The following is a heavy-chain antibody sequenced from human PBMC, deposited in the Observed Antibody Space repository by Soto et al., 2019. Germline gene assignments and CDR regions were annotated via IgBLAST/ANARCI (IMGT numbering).Heavy chain of an antibody. D-gene: IGHD5-18*01. J-gene: IGHJ4*02. CDR3: AKDREYSYGYADD. CDR2: IPYDRGNS. CDR1: GFTFSSYG. V-gene: IGHV3-30*18. Sequence: QVHLVESGGGVVQPGRSLRLSCAASGFTFSSYGMYWVRQAPGRGLEWVAFIPYDRGNSYYADSVKGRFTIYRDNSKNTLYLQMNSLTAEDTAVYYCAKDREYSYGYADDWGQGALVTVSS.